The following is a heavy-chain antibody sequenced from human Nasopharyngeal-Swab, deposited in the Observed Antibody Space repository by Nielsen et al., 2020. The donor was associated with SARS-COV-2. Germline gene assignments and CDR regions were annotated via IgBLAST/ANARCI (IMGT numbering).Heavy chain of an antibody. J-gene: IGHJ3*02. CDR2: INPSGGST. D-gene: IGHD3-10*01. Sequence: ASVKVSCKASGCTFSSYAISWVRQAPGQGLEWMGIINPSGGSTSYAQKFQGRVTMTRDTSTSTVYMELSSLRSEDTAVYYCAGASFGAFDIRGQGTMVTVSS. V-gene: IGHV1-46*01. CDR1: GCTFSSYA. CDR3: AGASFGAFDI.